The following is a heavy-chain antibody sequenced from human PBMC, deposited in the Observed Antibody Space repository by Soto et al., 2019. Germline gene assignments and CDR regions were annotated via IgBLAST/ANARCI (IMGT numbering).Heavy chain of an antibody. CDR3: APIVGATRERQDAFDI. V-gene: IGHV3-30*03. D-gene: IGHD1-26*01. J-gene: IGHJ3*02. CDR2: ISYDGSNK. Sequence: QVQLVESGGGVVQPGRSLRLSCAASGFTFSSYGMHWVRQAPGKGLEWVAVISYDGSNKYYADSVKGRFTISRDNSKNTLYLQMNSLRAEDTAVYYCAPIVGATRERQDAFDIWGQGTMVTVSS. CDR1: GFTFSSYG.